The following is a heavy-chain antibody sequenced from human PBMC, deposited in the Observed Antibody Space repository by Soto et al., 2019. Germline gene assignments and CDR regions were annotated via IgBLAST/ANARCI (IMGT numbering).Heavy chain of an antibody. D-gene: IGHD3-10*01. Sequence: GGSPRLSRAASGFTFSDYSMSWVRQAPGKGLEWVSYISGSSGTKYYADSVKGRFTISRDNSKNTLYLQMNSLRAEDTAVYYCAKGNPVFFQHWGQGTLVTVS. V-gene: IGHV3-48*01. CDR2: ISGSSGTK. CDR1: GFTFSDYS. CDR3: AKGNPVFFQH. J-gene: IGHJ1*01.